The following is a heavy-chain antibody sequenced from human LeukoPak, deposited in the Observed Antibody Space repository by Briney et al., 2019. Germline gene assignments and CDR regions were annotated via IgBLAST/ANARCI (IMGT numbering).Heavy chain of an antibody. J-gene: IGHJ4*02. V-gene: IGHV4-59*01. CDR2: IYYSGST. CDR3: ARVRYTSSWPNYFDY. Sequence: SETLSLTCSVSGGSISSYYGSWIRQPPGKGLEWIGYIYYSGSTNYNPSLKSRVTISVDTSKNHFSLKLTSVTAADTAVYYCARVRYTSSWPNYFDYWGQGTLVTVSS. CDR1: GGSISSYY. D-gene: IGHD6-13*01.